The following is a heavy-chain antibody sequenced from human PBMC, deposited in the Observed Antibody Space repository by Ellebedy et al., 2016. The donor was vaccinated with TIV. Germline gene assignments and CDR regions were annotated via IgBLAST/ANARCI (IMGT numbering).Heavy chain of an antibody. Sequence: GESLKISCAASGFTFSSYSMNWVRQAPGKGLEWLSYISSSSSTIFYADSVKGRFTISRDNAKNSLYLQMKSLRVDDTAMYYCARDTVAVPDGNTFDFWGQGTMVTVST. CDR2: ISSSSSTI. J-gene: IGHJ3*01. CDR1: GFTFSSYS. D-gene: IGHD2-2*01. CDR3: ARDTVAVPDGNTFDF. V-gene: IGHV3-48*01.